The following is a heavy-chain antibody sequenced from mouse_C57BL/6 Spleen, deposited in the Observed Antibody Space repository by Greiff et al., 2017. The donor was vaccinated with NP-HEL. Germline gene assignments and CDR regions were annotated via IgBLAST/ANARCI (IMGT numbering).Heavy chain of an antibody. CDR1: GYTFTEYT. CDR3: ARHAYYYGSSYPWYFDV. Sequence: QVQLQQSGAELVKPGASVKLSCKASGYTFTEYTIHWVKQRSGQGLEWIGWFYPGSGSIKYNEKFKDKATLTADKSSSTVYMELSRLTSEDSAVYFCARHAYYYGSSYPWYFDVWGTGTTVTVSS. D-gene: IGHD1-1*01. J-gene: IGHJ1*03. V-gene: IGHV1-62-2*01. CDR2: FYPGSGSI.